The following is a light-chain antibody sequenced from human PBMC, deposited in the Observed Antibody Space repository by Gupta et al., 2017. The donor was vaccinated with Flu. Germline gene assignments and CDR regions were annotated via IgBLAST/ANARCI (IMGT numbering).Light chain of an antibody. Sequence: SVLTQPPSASGTPGRPVTISCSGSTSNIGSNTVTWYQQFPGTAPKLLIYNNNQRPSGVPDRFSGSKSGTSASLAISGRQSEDEADYYCAAWDDSLNGPWVLGGGTKLTVL. CDR1: TSNIGSNT. V-gene: IGLV1-44*01. J-gene: IGLJ3*02. CDR2: NNN. CDR3: AAWDDSLNGPWV.